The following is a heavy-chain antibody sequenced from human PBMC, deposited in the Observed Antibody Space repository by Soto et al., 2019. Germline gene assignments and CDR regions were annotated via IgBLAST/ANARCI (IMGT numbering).Heavy chain of an antibody. CDR2: IYYSGSI. CDR1: GGSISSGGYY. Sequence: PSETLSLTCTVSGGSISSGGYYWNWIRQHPGKGLEWIGYIYYSGSIYYNPSLKSRVTISVDRSKNQFSLKLSSVTAADTAVYYCARGGVDYYDSSGYYFSPYYFDYWGQGTLVTVSS. J-gene: IGHJ4*02. CDR3: ARGGVDYYDSSGYYFSPYYFDY. V-gene: IGHV4-31*03. D-gene: IGHD3-22*01.